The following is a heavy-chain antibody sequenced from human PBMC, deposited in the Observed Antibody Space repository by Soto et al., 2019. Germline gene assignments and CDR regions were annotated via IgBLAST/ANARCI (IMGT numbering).Heavy chain of an antibody. D-gene: IGHD3-22*01. Sequence: QVQLVQSGAEVKKPGSSVKVSCKASGGTFSSYAISWVRQAPGQGLEWMGGIIPIFGTANYAQKFQGRVTITADESTRTAYMERSSLRSEDTAVYYCARGRGHYYDSSGRSSDWYFYLLGRGTLVPVSS. CDR2: IIPIFGTA. CDR3: ARGRGHYYDSSGRSSDWYFYL. J-gene: IGHJ2*01. CDR1: GGTFSSYA. V-gene: IGHV1-69*01.